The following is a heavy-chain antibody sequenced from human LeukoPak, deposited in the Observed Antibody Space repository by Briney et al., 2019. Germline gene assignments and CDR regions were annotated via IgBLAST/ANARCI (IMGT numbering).Heavy chain of an antibody. D-gene: IGHD6-13*01. CDR2: IYTSGST. Sequence: SETLSLTCTVSGGSISSYYWSRIRQPAGKGLEWIGRIYTSGSTNYNPSLKSRVTMSVDTSKNQFSLKLSSVTAADTAVYYCARVGIAAAGTYYYYYMDVWGKGTTVTVSS. CDR3: ARVGIAAAGTYYYYYMDV. J-gene: IGHJ6*03. V-gene: IGHV4-4*07. CDR1: GGSISSYY.